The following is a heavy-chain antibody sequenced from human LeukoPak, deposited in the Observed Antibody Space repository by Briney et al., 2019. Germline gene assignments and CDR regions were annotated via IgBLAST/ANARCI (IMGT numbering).Heavy chain of an antibody. J-gene: IGHJ4*02. D-gene: IGHD4-23*01. CDR3: AKLETHFDY. CDR1: GLTVSNNY. CDR2: IYSGGAT. V-gene: IGHV3-53*01. Sequence: KSGRSLRLSCAASGLTVSNNYMSWARQAPGKGLEWVSIIYSGGATYYADSVRGRFTISRDNSKNTMYMQMNSLRAEDTAVYYCAKLETHFDYWGQGTLVTVSS.